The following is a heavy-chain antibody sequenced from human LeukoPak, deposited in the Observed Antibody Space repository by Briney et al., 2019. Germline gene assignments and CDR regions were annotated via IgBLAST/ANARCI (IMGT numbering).Heavy chain of an antibody. CDR2: IYPGDSDT. J-gene: IGHJ6*02. V-gene: IGHV5-51*01. Sequence: KPRGSQRLSCQGSGYSFTDYWINWVRQMPGKGLEWMGIIYPGDSDTRYSPSFQGQVTISADKSISTAYLQWSSLKASDTAMYYCARHVDYYYYGMDVWGQGTLVTVSS. CDR1: GYSFTDYW. CDR3: ARHVDYYYYGMDV.